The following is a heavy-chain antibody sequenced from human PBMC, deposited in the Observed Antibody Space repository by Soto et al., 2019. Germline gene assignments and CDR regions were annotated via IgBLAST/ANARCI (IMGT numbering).Heavy chain of an antibody. J-gene: IGHJ4*02. V-gene: IGHV4-39*02. CDR3: ASHPSSGTTHRSDY. CDR1: GDSISTSGYY. D-gene: IGHD1-26*01. Sequence: QLQLQESGPGLVKPSETLSLTCTVSGDSISTSGYYWAWIRQPPGKGLEWIGSISYSGSPSYNPALASRLALSVDTSKNHLSLRLTSVTAADTAVYYCASHPSSGTTHRSDYWGQGTLVTVSS. CDR2: ISYSGSP.